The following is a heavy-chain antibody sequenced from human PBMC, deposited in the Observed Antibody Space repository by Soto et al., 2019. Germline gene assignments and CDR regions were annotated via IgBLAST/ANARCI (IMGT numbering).Heavy chain of an antibody. V-gene: IGHV3-23*01. CDR3: AKDRYCVGGSCYSDFDY. CDR1: GFTFSSFA. Sequence: EVQLLESGGGLVQPGGSLRLSCAVSGFTFSSFAMSWVRQAPGKGPEWVSAISNSGSGTYYADSVKGRFTVSRDNSKNTLYLQMNFLRADDTAVYYCAKDRYCVGGSCYSDFDYWGQGTMVTVSS. D-gene: IGHD2-21*01. CDR2: ISNSGSGT. J-gene: IGHJ4*02.